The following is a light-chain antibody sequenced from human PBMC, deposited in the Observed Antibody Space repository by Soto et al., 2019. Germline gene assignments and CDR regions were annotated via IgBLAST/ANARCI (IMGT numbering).Light chain of an antibody. J-gene: IGKJ2*01. Sequence: EVVLTQSPGTLSLSPGDRATLSCRASQSVNIYFAWYQQKPGQAPRLLIFNTSRRATGIPDRFSGSGSGTDLTLIISRLEPEDFAMYYCQQYGHPLHTFGQGTKLDIK. V-gene: IGKV3-20*01. CDR2: NTS. CDR1: QSVNIY. CDR3: QQYGHPLHT.